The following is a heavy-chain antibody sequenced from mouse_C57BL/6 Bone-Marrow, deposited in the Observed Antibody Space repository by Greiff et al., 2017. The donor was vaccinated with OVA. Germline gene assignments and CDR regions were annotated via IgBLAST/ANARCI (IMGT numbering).Heavy chain of an antibody. J-gene: IGHJ3*01. CDR2: IYPGSGST. Sequence: QVHVKQPGAELVKPGASVKMSCKASGYTFTSYWITWVKQRPGQGLEWIGDIYPGSGSTNYNEKFKSKATLTVDTSSSTAYMQLSSLTSEDSAVYYCARDDYARFAYWGQGTLVTVSA. CDR3: ARDDYARFAY. CDR1: GYTFTSYW. D-gene: IGHD2-4*01. V-gene: IGHV1-55*01.